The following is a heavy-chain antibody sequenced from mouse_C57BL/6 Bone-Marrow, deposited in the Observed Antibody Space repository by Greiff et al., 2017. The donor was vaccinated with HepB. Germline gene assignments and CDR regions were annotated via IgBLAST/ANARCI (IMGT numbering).Heavy chain of an antibody. CDR3: AREGDSYYYGSSYDLFAY. CDR1: GYTFTSYW. D-gene: IGHD1-1*01. V-gene: IGHV1-64*01. Sequence: QVHVKQPGAELVKPGASVKLSCKASGYTFTSYWMHWVKQRPGQGLEWIGMIHPNSGSTNYNEKFKSKATLTVDKSSSTAYMQLSSLTSEDSAVYYCAREGDSYYYGSSYDLFAYWGQGTLVTVSA. CDR2: IHPNSGST. J-gene: IGHJ3*01.